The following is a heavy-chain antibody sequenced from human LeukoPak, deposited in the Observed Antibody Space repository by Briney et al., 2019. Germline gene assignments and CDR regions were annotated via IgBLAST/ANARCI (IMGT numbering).Heavy chain of an antibody. CDR3: AKDRATYYYGSGSYPL. D-gene: IGHD3-10*01. Sequence: GGSLRLSCAASGFTFSSYGMSWVRQAPGKGLEWVSAISGSGGSTYYADSVKGRFTISRDNSKNTLYLQMNSLRAEGTAVYYCAKDRATYYYGSGSYPLWGQGTLVTVSS. V-gene: IGHV3-23*01. J-gene: IGHJ4*02. CDR2: ISGSGGST. CDR1: GFTFSSYG.